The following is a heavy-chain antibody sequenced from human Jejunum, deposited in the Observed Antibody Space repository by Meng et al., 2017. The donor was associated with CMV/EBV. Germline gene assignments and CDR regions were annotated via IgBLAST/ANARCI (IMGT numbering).Heavy chain of an antibody. CDR1: GGSSSSGGYF. V-gene: IGHV4-30-4*01. CDR3: ARGDYDTSGYYFDL. Sequence: SGGSSSSGGYFWSWIRQPTGKGLEWIGYIFHTGSAYYNLSLKSRVTISVDTSKNNFSLKMTSVTAADTAVYYCARGDYDTSGYYFDLWGQGTLVTVSS. D-gene: IGHD3-22*01. CDR2: IFHTGSA. J-gene: IGHJ4*02.